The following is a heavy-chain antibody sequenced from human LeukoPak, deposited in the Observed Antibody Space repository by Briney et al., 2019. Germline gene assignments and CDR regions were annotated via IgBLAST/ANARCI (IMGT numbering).Heavy chain of an antibody. CDR2: ISSSGSTI. Sequence: PGGSLRLSCAASGFTFSDYYMSWIRQAPGKGLEWVSYISSSGSTIYYAESVKGRFTISRDNAKNSLYLQMNSLRAEDTAVYYCARVNSGSYYEGYFDYWGQGTLVTVSS. CDR1: GFTFSDYY. D-gene: IGHD1-26*01. V-gene: IGHV3-11*01. CDR3: ARVNSGSYYEGYFDY. J-gene: IGHJ4*02.